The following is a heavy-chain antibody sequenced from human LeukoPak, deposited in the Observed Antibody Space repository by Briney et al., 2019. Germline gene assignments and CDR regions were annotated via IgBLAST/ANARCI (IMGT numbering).Heavy chain of an antibody. CDR3: GRGPPGAGLCF. D-gene: IGHD2-21*01. J-gene: IGHJ4*02. V-gene: IGHV3-7*03. Sequence: PGGSLRLSCAASGFTFSSSWMSWVRRAPGKGLEWVANIRQDGNEKYFADSVKGRFTISRDNAKNSLFLQINSLRAEDTAVYYCGRGPPGAGLCFRGQGTLVTVSS. CDR2: IRQDGNEK. CDR1: GFTFSSSW.